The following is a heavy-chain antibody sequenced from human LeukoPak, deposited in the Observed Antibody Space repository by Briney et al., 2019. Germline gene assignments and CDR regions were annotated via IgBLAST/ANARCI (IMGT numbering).Heavy chain of an antibody. V-gene: IGHV4-4*07. Sequence: SETLSLTCTVSGGSISGYYWSWIRQPAGKRLEWIGRIYTSGSTTYNPSLKSRVTMSIDTSKDQFSLNLSSVTGADTAVYYCARHYRPYSSTWYYFDYWGQGTPVTVSS. CDR1: GGSISGYY. CDR3: ARHYRPYSSTWYYFDY. CDR2: IYTSGST. D-gene: IGHD6-13*01. J-gene: IGHJ4*02.